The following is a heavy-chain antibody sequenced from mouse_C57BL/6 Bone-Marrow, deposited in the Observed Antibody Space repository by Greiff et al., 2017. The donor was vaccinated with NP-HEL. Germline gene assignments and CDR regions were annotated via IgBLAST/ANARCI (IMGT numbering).Heavy chain of an antibody. Sequence: EVQGVESGAGLVKPGGSLKLSCAASGFTFSSYAMSWVRQTPEKRLEWVAYISSGGAYIYYADTVKGRFTISRDNARNTLYLQMSSLKSEDTAMYYCTRDGYYTWFAYWGQGTLVTVSA. V-gene: IGHV5-9-1*02. CDR1: GFTFSSYA. CDR3: TRDGYYTWFAY. D-gene: IGHD2-3*01. CDR2: ISSGGAYI. J-gene: IGHJ3*01.